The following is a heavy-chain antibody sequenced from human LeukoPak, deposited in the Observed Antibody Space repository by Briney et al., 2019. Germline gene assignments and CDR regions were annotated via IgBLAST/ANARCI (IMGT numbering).Heavy chain of an antibody. CDR1: GFTFNTYA. CDR2: ISDNGRST. D-gene: IGHD3-22*01. V-gene: IGHV3-64D*06. Sequence: GRSLRLSCSASGFTFNTYAMHWVRQAPGKGLEYVSSISDNGRSTYYADSVSGRFTISRDNSRNTLYLQMSSLRVEDTAIYYCVSQAEGYYSGPFDYWGKGTMVTVAS. J-gene: IGHJ4*03. CDR3: VSQAEGYYSGPFDY.